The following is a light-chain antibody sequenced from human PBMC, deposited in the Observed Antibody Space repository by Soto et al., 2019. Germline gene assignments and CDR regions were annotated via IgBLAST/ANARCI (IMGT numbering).Light chain of an antibody. CDR2: SAS. Sequence: IQMTQSPSSLSASVGDRVTITCRASQDISVYLAWYQQKPGIVPKILIYSASTLQSGVPSRFSGSGSWTDFTLTISSLQPEDVATYYCQKFNSAPLTFGQGTRLEIK. CDR3: QKFNSAPLT. V-gene: IGKV1-27*01. J-gene: IGKJ5*01. CDR1: QDISVY.